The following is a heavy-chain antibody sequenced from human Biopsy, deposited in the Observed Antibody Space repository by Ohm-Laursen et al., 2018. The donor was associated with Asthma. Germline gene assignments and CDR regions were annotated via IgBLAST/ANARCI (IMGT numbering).Heavy chain of an antibody. V-gene: IGHV4-59*01. Sequence: SGTLSLTCSVYGGSISSFYWSWIRQSPEKGLEWMGYVYWTGSTNYNPSLKSRITMSVDTSKNRMFLELTSVTAADMAIYYCVRAVRNEQWLAPFDYWGQGKPVTVSS. CDR2: VYWTGST. D-gene: IGHD6-19*01. CDR1: GGSISSFY. CDR3: VRAVRNEQWLAPFDY. J-gene: IGHJ4*02.